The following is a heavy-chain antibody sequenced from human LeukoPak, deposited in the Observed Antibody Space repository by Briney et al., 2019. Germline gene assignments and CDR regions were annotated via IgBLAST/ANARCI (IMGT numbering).Heavy chain of an antibody. Sequence: RPGGSLRLSCAASGFTFSSYWMSWVRQAPGKGLEWVANIKQDGSEKYYVDSAKGRFIISRDNAKNSLYLQMNSLRAEDTAVYYCARVTDVWGSYRFFDYWGQGTLVTVSS. J-gene: IGHJ4*02. D-gene: IGHD3-16*02. CDR3: ARVTDVWGSYRFFDY. CDR2: IKQDGSEK. V-gene: IGHV3-7*01. CDR1: GFTFSSYW.